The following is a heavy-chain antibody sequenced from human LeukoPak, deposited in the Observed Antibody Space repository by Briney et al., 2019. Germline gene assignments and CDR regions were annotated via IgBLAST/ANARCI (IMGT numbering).Heavy chain of an antibody. CDR2: ISGSGGST. CDR1: GFTFSSYA. J-gene: IGHJ2*01. D-gene: IGHD3-3*01. V-gene: IGHV3-23*01. Sequence: PGGSLRLSCAASGFTFSSYAMSWVRQAPGKGLEWVSAISGSGGSTYYADSVKGRFTISRDNSKNTLYLQMNSLRAEDTAVYYCAKDPVRPLSGYPSGWYFDLWGRGTLVTVSS. CDR3: AKDPVRPLSGYPSGWYFDL.